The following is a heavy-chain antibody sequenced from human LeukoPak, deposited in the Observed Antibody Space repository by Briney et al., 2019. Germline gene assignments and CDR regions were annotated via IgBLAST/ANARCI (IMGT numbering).Heavy chain of an antibody. CDR1: GFTVSSNY. V-gene: IGHV3-43*02. CDR2: ISGDGGST. J-gene: IGHJ4*02. Sequence: SGGSLRLSCAASGFTVSSNYMSWVRQAPGKGLEWVSLISGDGGSTYYADSVKGRFTISRDNSKNSLYLQMNSLRTEDTALYYCAKDPEGIIGGQGTLVTVSS. CDR3: AKDPEGII.